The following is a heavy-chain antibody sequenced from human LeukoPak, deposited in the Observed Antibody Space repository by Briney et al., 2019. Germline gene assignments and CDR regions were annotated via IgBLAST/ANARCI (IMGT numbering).Heavy chain of an antibody. D-gene: IGHD2-21*01. J-gene: IGHJ3*02. Sequence: SQTLSLTCAISGDNVSSNSAAWNWIRQSPSRGLEWLGRTYYRSKWYNDYALSVKSRITINPDTSNDQFPLKLSSVTAADTAVYYCARQLGGGEGRAFDIWGQGTMVTVSS. CDR1: GDNVSSNSAA. CDR3: ARQLGGGEGRAFDI. CDR2: TYYRSKWYN. V-gene: IGHV6-1*01.